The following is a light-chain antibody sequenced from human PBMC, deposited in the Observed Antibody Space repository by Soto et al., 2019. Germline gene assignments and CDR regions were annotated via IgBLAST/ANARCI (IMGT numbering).Light chain of an antibody. CDR1: QSVSTY. V-gene: IGKV3-11*01. J-gene: IGKJ4*01. Sequence: EIVLTQSPATLSLSPGERATLSCRASQSVSTYLAWYHQKPGQAPRLLIYDASNRATGIPTRFSGSGSGTDFTLTIINLEPEDFAVYYCQQRSNWPPLTFGGGTKVEIK. CDR2: DAS. CDR3: QQRSNWPPLT.